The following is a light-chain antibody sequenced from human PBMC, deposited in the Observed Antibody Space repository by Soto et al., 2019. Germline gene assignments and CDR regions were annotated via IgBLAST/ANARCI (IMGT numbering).Light chain of an antibody. V-gene: IGKV3-15*01. J-gene: IGKJ1*01. CDR1: QSVSSN. CDR2: GAS. CDR3: HQYNNWPET. Sequence: EMVMKQSPATMSVSKGEGATLSCRASQSVSSNLAWYQQKPGQAPRLLIYGASTRATGIPARFSGSGSGTEFTLTISSLQSEDFAVYYCHQYNNWPETFGQGTKVDIK.